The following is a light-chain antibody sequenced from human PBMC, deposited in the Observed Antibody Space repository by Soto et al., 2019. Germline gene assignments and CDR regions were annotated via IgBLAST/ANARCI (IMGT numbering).Light chain of an antibody. Sequence: IGVMLSVVLLSLYKGERASLSCGASQSISSSFLAWYQQYPVHPPILLIYCLTKRATYIPDKFSGSGAGTGVTLSYSCRQGGYCATYYCLQPCDWPVALGQ. V-gene: IGKV3D-20*02. CDR2: CLT. CDR1: QSISSSF. CDR3: LQPCDWPVA. J-gene: IGKJ1*01.